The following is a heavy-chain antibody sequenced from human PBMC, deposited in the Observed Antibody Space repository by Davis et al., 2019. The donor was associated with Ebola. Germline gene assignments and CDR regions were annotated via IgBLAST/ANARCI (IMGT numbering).Heavy chain of an antibody. D-gene: IGHD1-26*01. J-gene: IGHJ6*02. Sequence: ASVKVSCKASGYTFTGYYMHWVRQAPGQGLEWMGWINPNSGGTNYAQKFQGRVTMTRDTSISTAYMELSRLRSDDTAVYYCARNMEGATEGYYYYYGMDVWGQGTTVTVSS. CDR3: ARNMEGATEGYYYYYGMDV. V-gene: IGHV1-2*02. CDR1: GYTFTGYY. CDR2: INPNSGGT.